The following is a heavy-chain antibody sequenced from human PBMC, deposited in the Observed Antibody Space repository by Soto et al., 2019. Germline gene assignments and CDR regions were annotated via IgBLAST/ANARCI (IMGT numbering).Heavy chain of an antibody. CDR2: ISYDGSNK. V-gene: IGHV3-30-3*01. Sequence: QVQLVESGGGVVQPGRSLRLSYAASGFTFSLFAMHWVRQAPGKGLEWVALISYDGSNKYYADSVKGRFTISRDNSKNTLYLQMNSLRAEDTAVYYCARDRYYDSNDAFDIWGQGTMVTVSS. CDR1: GFTFSLFA. CDR3: ARDRYYDSNDAFDI. J-gene: IGHJ3*02. D-gene: IGHD3-22*01.